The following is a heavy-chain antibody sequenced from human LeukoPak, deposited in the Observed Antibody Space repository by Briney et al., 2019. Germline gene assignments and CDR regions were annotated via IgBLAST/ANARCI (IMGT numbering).Heavy chain of an antibody. CDR3: AKDRYSTSSTFTVNPFDY. V-gene: IGHV3-30-3*01. J-gene: IGHJ4*02. CDR2: ISYDGSNK. D-gene: IGHD2-2*01. CDR1: GFTFSSYA. Sequence: GGSLRLSCAASGFTFSSYAMHWVRQAPGKGLEWVAVISYDGSNKYYADSVKGRFTISRDNSKNTLYLQMNSLRVEDTAVYYCAKDRYSTSSTFTVNPFDYWGQGILVTVSS.